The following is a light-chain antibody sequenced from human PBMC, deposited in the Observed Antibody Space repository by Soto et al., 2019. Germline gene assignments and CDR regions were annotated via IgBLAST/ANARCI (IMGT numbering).Light chain of an antibody. Sequence: DIQLTQSPSFLSASVGDRVTITCRASQGISSYLAWYQHKPGKAPKLLIYAASTLQSGVPSRFSGSGSGTEFTLTISSLQPEDFATYYCQQLNSYPPGLTCGGGTKVEIK. CDR1: QGISSY. CDR3: QQLNSYPPGLT. CDR2: AAS. V-gene: IGKV1-9*01. J-gene: IGKJ4*01.